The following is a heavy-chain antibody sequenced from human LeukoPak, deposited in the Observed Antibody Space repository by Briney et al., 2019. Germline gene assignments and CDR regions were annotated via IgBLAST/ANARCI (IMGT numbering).Heavy chain of an antibody. CDR3: ARDISPQLVVDN. J-gene: IGHJ4*02. V-gene: IGHV3-7*03. D-gene: IGHD6-6*01. CDR2: IKQDANEK. Sequence: GGSLRLSCAASGFTFTRHWMSWVRQAPGKGLEWVANIKQDANEKNYVDSVKGRLTISRDNAKNSLYLQMNSLRAEDTAVYYCARDISPQLVVDNWGQGTLVTVSS. CDR1: GFTFTRHW.